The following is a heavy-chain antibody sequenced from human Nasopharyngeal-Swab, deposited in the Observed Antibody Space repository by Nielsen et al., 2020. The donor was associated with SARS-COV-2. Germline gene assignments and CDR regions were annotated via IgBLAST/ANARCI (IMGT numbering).Heavy chain of an antibody. CDR3: ARDGLDYDFWSAYFMDV. J-gene: IGHJ6*02. CDR1: GVTFNNYN. V-gene: IGHV3-21*01. D-gene: IGHD3-3*01. CDR2: ISSSSSYI. Sequence: GESLKISWAASGVTFNNYNCNWVGQAQGKGLEWVSSISSSSSYIYYADSVKGRFTISRDNAKNSLYLQMNSLRAEDTAVYYCARDGLDYDFWSAYFMDVWGQGTTVTVSS.